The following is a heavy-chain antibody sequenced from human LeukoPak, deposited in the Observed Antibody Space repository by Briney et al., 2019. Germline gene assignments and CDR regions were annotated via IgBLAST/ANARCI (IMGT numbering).Heavy chain of an antibody. CDR1: GGSFSGYY. J-gene: IGHJ4*02. Sequence: PSETLSLTCAVYGGSFSGYYWSWIRQPPGKGLEWIGGINHSGSTNYNPSLKSRVTISVDTSKNQFTLKLSSVTAADTAVYYCASAHPITVGYYFDYWGQGTLVTVSS. CDR2: INHSGST. V-gene: IGHV4-34*01. CDR3: ASAHPITVGYYFDY. D-gene: IGHD2-15*01.